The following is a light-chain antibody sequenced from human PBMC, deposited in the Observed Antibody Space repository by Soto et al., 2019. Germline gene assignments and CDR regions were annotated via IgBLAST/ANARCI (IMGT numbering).Light chain of an antibody. Sequence: EIVMTQSPATLSVSPGERATLSCRASESVSSNLAWYQQKPGLAPRLLIYYASTRATGIPARFSGSGSGTDFTLTISSLQSEDFAVYYCQQYNNWPPFTFGPGTKVDIK. CDR1: ESVSSN. CDR2: YAS. J-gene: IGKJ3*01. CDR3: QQYNNWPPFT. V-gene: IGKV3-15*01.